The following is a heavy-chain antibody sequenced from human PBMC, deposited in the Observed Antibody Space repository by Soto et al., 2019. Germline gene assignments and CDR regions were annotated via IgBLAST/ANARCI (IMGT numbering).Heavy chain of an antibody. CDR3: ARENTLARGFDP. CDR2: IYYTGST. CDR1: GGSISSGTYY. Sequence: PSETLSLTCTVSGGSISSGTYYWSWIRQHPGKGLEWIGYIYYTGSTYYHPSLESRVTISVDTSKNQFSLKLSSVTAADTAVYYCARENTLARGFDPWGQGTLVTVSS. V-gene: IGHV4-31*03. D-gene: IGHD3-10*01. J-gene: IGHJ5*02.